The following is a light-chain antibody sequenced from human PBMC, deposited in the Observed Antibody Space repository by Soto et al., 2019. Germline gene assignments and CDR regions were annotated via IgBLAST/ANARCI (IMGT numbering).Light chain of an antibody. CDR3: QQYYHWPRT. CDR1: QSVSSSY. CDR2: AAS. V-gene: IGKV3D-7*01. Sequence: QAPSNLSFSPGERAPLSFRASQSVSSSYLAWYQQKPGQAPRLLIYAASTRATGIPARFSGSGSGTDFNLTITSLQSEDSAVYYCQQYYHWPRTFGQGTKVDI. J-gene: IGKJ1*01.